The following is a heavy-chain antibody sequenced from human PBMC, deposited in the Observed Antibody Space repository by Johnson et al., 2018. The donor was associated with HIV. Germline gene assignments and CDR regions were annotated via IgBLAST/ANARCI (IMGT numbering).Heavy chain of an antibody. Sequence: VQLVESGGGVVRPGGSLRLSCAASGFTFDDYGMSWVRQAPGKGLEWVSSISSSGSTIYYADSVKGRFTISRDNAKNSLYLQMNSLRAEDTAVYYCARARWYLGGGSCCAFDIWGQGTMVTVSS. CDR3: ARARWYLGGGSCCAFDI. CDR2: ISSSGSTI. CDR1: GFTFDDYG. D-gene: IGHD2-15*01. J-gene: IGHJ3*02. V-gene: IGHV3-48*04.